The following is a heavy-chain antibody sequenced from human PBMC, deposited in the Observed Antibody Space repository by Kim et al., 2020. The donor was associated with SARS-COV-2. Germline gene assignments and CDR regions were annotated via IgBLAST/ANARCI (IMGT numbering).Heavy chain of an antibody. CDR3: AKDIEYSSSGYYYGMDV. CDR1: GFTFSSYA. D-gene: IGHD6-13*01. V-gene: IGHV3-23*01. CDR2: ISGSGGST. J-gene: IGHJ6*02. Sequence: GGSLRLSCAASGFTFSSYAMSWVRQAPGKGLEWVSAISGSGGSTYYADSVKGRFTISRDNSKNTLYLQMNSLRAEDTAVYYCAKDIEYSSSGYYYGMDVWGQGTTVTVSS.